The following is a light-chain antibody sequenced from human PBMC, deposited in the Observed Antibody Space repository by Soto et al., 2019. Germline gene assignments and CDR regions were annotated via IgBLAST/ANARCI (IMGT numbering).Light chain of an antibody. CDR2: GAS. CDR1: QSVSSSY. V-gene: IGKV3-20*01. CDR3: QQYGSSLT. Sequence: EIVLTQSPGTLSLSPGERATLSCRASQSVSSSYLAWYQQKPGQAPRLLIYGASSRATGIPDRFSGRGSGTDFTLTISRLEPEDFAVYYCQQYGSSLTIGQGTKVEIK. J-gene: IGKJ1*01.